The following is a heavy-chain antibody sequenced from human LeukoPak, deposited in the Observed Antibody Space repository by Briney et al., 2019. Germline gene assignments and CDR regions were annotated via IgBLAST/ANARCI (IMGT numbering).Heavy chain of an antibody. V-gene: IGHV3-9*01. D-gene: IGHD4-17*01. Sequence: GGSLRLSCAASGFTFDDYAMHWVRQAPGKGLEWVSGISWNSGSIGYADSVKGRFTISRDNAKNSLYLQMNSLRAEDTALYYCAKGIPVTGPLDYWGQGTLVTVSS. CDR1: GFTFDDYA. CDR2: ISWNSGSI. J-gene: IGHJ4*02. CDR3: AKGIPVTGPLDY.